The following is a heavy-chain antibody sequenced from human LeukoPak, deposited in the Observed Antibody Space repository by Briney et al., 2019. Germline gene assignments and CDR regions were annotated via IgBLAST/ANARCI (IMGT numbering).Heavy chain of an antibody. CDR2: MNPNSGNT. Sequence: ASVKVSCKASGYTFTSYDINWVRQTTGQGLEWVEWMNPNSGNTGYAQKFQGRVTMTRTTSMSTAYMELNSLRSEDTAVYYCARGHWSGYSYNWFDPWGQGTLVTVSS. CDR1: GYTFTSYD. CDR3: ARGHWSGYSYNWFDP. V-gene: IGHV1-8*01. D-gene: IGHD3-3*01. J-gene: IGHJ5*02.